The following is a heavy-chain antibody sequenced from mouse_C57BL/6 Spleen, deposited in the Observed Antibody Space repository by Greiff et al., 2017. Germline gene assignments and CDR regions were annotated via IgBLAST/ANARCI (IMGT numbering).Heavy chain of an antibody. CDR2: IDPNSGGT. CDR1: GYTFTSYW. CDR3: ARGPLLWPLRTYAMDD. J-gene: IGHJ4*01. Sequence: VQLQQPGAELVKPGASVKLSCKASGYTFTSYWMHWVKQRPGRGLEWIGRIDPNSGGTKYNEKFKSKATLTVDKPSSTAYMQLSSLTSEDSAVYYCARGPLLWPLRTYAMDDWGQGTSVTVSS. V-gene: IGHV1-72*01. D-gene: IGHD2-1*01.